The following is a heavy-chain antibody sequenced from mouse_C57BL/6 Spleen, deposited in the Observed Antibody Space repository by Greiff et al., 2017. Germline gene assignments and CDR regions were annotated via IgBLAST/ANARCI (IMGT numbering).Heavy chain of an antibody. CDR3: AREGAGTPAMDY. D-gene: IGHD4-1*01. CDR2: IYPGSGNT. CDR1: GYTFTDYY. V-gene: IGHV1-76*01. Sequence: QVHVKQSGAELVRPGASVKLSCKASGYTFTDYYINWVKQRPGQGLEWIARIYPGSGNTYYNEKFKGKATLTAEKSSSTAYMQLSSLTSEDSAVYFCAREGAGTPAMDYWGQGTSVTVSS. J-gene: IGHJ4*01.